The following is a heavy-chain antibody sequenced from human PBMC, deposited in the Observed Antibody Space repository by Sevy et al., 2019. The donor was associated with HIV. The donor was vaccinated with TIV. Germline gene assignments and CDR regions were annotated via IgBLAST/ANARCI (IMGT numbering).Heavy chain of an antibody. D-gene: IGHD5-18*01. Sequence: GGSLRLSCAASGFTLSSYSMNWVRQAPGKGLEWVSSISSSSSYIYYADSVKGRFTISRDNAKNSLYLQMNSLRAEDTAVYYCARDLLHTAPRPFDYWGQGTLVTVSS. V-gene: IGHV3-21*01. J-gene: IGHJ4*02. CDR3: ARDLLHTAPRPFDY. CDR2: ISSSSSYI. CDR1: GFTLSSYS.